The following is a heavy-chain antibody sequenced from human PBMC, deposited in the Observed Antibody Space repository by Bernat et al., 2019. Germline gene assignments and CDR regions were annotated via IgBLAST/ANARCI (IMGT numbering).Heavy chain of an antibody. CDR2: ISGSGGST. CDR1: GFTFSSYA. J-gene: IGHJ3*02. Sequence: EVQLLESGGGLVQPGGSLRLSCAASGFTFSSYAMSWVRQAPGKGLEWVSAISGSGGSTYCADSVKGRFTISRDNSKNTLYLQMNSLRAEDTAVYYCAKDRLGYCSSTSCYLDAFDIWGQGTMVTVSS. CDR3: AKDRLGYCSSTSCYLDAFDI. D-gene: IGHD2-2*01. V-gene: IGHV3-23*01.